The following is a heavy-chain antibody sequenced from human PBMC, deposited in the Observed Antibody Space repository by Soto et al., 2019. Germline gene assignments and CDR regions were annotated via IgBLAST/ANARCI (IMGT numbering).Heavy chain of an antibody. D-gene: IGHD2-15*01. V-gene: IGHV1-18*01. CDR3: ARLAPCNSEICYSRPLDY. Sequence: QVQLLQSGVEVKKPGASVKVSCKASGYTFATYGIGWVRQAPGQGLEWMGWITPSNGDTNYAQKLQGRVTMTTDTSTSTAYMEVRSLRSDDTAVYYFARLAPCNSEICYSRPLDYWGQGTLVTVSS. CDR1: GYTFATYG. CDR2: ITPSNGDT. J-gene: IGHJ4*02.